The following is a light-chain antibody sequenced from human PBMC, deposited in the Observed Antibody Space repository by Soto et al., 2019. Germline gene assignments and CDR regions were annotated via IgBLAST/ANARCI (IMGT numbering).Light chain of an antibody. J-gene: IGKJ1*01. Sequence: AIQLTQSPPSLSASVGDRVAITCRAGQDISTALAWYQQGPGKAPKLLIYAASYLESGVPTTFSGSGIGSDFTLTISSLQPEDFATYFCQQFSSYPLTFGQGTRLEI. CDR1: QDISTA. CDR3: QQFSSYPLT. CDR2: AAS. V-gene: IGKV1-13*02.